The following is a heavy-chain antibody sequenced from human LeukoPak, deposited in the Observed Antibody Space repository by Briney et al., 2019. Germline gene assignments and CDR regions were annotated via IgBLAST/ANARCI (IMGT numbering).Heavy chain of an antibody. Sequence: PSETLSLTCTVSGGSISSYYWSWIRQPAGKGLEWIGRIYTSGSTNYNPSLKSRVTMSVDTSKNQISLKLSSVTAADTAVYYCAREKSSGWYGDAFDIWGQGTMVTVSS. V-gene: IGHV4-4*07. J-gene: IGHJ3*02. CDR2: IYTSGST. CDR1: GGSISSYY. D-gene: IGHD6-19*01. CDR3: AREKSSGWYGDAFDI.